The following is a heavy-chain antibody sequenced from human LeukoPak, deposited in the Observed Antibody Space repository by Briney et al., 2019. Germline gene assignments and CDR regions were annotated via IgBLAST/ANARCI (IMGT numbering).Heavy chain of an antibody. V-gene: IGHV4-59*01. D-gene: IGHD3-22*01. Sequence: SETLSLTCTVSGGSISSYYWSWIRQPPGKGLEWIGYIYYSGSTNYNPFLKSRVTISVDTSKNQFSLKLSSVTAADTAVYYCARSGRYYYDSSGYYFYYYGMDVWGQGTTVTVSS. CDR2: IYYSGST. J-gene: IGHJ6*02. CDR1: GGSISSYY. CDR3: ARSGRYYYDSSGYYFYYYGMDV.